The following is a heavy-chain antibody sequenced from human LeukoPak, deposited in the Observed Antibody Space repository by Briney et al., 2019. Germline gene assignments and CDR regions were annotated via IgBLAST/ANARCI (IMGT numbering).Heavy chain of an antibody. J-gene: IGHJ6*02. CDR1: GGSISTYY. Sequence: SETLSLTCTVSGGSISTYYWSWVRQPPGKTLEWIGNIYYSGSTNYNPSLKSRVTISEDTSKNQFSLKLSSLTAADTAVYYCARVPPRGGMDVWGQGTTVTVSS. V-gene: IGHV4-59*01. CDR3: ARVPPRGGMDV. CDR2: IYYSGST. D-gene: IGHD3-10*01.